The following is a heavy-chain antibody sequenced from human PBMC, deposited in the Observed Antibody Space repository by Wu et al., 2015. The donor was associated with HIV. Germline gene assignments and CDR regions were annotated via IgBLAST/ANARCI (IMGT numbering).Heavy chain of an antibody. V-gene: IGHV1-69*11. CDR1: GGSFSRSG. CDR2: IIPNHGGA. Sequence: QVQLVQSGAEVKKPGSSVKVSCKASGGSFSRSGISWVRQAPGKGFEWMGRIIPNHGGANYAEKFEGRVTITADESTSTAYMELSSLRSEDTAVYYCVAEGATARTDYWGQGTLVTVSS. CDR3: VAEGATARTDY. J-gene: IGHJ4*02. D-gene: IGHD5-18*01.